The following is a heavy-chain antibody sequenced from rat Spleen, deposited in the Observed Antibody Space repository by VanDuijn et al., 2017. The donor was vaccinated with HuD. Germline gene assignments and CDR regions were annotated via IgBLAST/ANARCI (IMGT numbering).Heavy chain of an antibody. CDR2: ISTGGGIT. Sequence: EVQLVESGGGLVQPGRSLKLSCAASGFTFSNYDMAWVRQAPTKGLECVAYISTGGGITYYRDSVKGRFTISRDNAESTLYLQMDSLRSEDTATYYCARQGYLRDWYFDFWGPGTMVTVSS. CDR3: ARQGYLRDWYFDF. J-gene: IGHJ1*01. D-gene: IGHD2-7*01. V-gene: IGHV5-25*01. CDR1: GFTFSNYD.